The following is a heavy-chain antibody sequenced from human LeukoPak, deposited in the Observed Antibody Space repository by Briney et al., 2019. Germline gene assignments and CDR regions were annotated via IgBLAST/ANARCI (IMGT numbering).Heavy chain of an antibody. CDR2: IYTSGST. D-gene: IGHD2-21*01. CDR3: ARGRALFD. J-gene: IGHJ4*02. CDR1: GGSISSSSYY. V-gene: IGHV4-61*02. Sequence: SETLSLTCTVSGGSISSSSYYWSWIRQPAGKGLEWIGRIYTSGSTNYNPSLKSRVTMSVDTSKNQFSLKLSSVTAADTAVYYCARGRALFDWGQGTLVTVSS.